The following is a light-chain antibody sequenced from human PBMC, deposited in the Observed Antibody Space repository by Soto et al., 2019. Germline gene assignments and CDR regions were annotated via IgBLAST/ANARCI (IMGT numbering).Light chain of an antibody. J-gene: IGLJ2*01. Sequence: QSVLTQPPSVSGAPGQRVTISCTGSSSNIGAGYDVHWYQQLPGKAPKLIIYGNSNRPSGVPDRFSGSKSGTSASLAITGLQAEDEADYYCQSYDSSLSAYVVFGGGTKLNVL. CDR1: SSNIGAGYD. V-gene: IGLV1-40*01. CDR3: QSYDSSLSAYVV. CDR2: GNS.